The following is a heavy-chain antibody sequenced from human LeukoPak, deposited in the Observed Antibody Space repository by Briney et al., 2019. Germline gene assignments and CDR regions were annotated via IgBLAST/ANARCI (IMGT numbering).Heavy chain of an antibody. CDR3: ARGITRRGATNYYYYYMDV. D-gene: IGHD3-10*01. V-gene: IGHV1-18*01. CDR2: ISTYNGHT. J-gene: IGHJ6*03. CDR1: GYTFTSYG. Sequence: ASVKVSCKASGYTFTSYGISWLRHAPGQGLEWMGWISTYNGHTNYAQKLQDRGTMTTYTSTSTAYMELRSLRSDDTAGYYCARGITRRGATNYYYYYMDVWGKGTTVTISS.